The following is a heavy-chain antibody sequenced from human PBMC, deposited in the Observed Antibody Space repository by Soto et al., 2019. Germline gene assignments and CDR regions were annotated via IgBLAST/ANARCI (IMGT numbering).Heavy chain of an antibody. CDR2: IYPGDSDT. CDR1: GYSFTSYW. CDR3: ARQPPDSSGYYYPDYYYYGMDV. J-gene: IGHJ6*02. Sequence: GESLKISCKGSGYSFTSYWIGWVRQMPGKGLEWMGIIYPGDSDTRYSPSFQGQVTISADKSISTAYLQWSSLKASDTDMYYCARQPPDSSGYYYPDYYYYGMDVWGQGTTVTVSS. D-gene: IGHD3-22*01. V-gene: IGHV5-51*01.